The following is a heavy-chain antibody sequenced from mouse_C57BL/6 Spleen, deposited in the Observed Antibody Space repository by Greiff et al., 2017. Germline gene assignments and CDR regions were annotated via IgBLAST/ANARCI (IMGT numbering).Heavy chain of an antibody. D-gene: IGHD2-2*01. CDR1: GFTFSSYG. V-gene: IGHV5-6*01. Sequence: DVQLVESGGDLVKPGGSLKLSCAASGFTFSSYGMSWVRQTPDKRLEWVATISSGGSYTYYPDSVKGRFTISRDNAKNTLYLQMSSLKSEDTAMYYCARHYGYDGYFDVWGTGTTVTVSS. CDR2: ISSGGSYT. J-gene: IGHJ1*03. CDR3: ARHYGYDGYFDV.